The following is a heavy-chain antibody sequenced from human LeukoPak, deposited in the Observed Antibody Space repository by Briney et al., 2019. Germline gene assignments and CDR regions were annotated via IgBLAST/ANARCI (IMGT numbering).Heavy chain of an antibody. CDR2: INPNSGGT. V-gene: IGHV1-2*04. D-gene: IGHD6-13*01. CDR3: ARGSRPWAAAGKGYFDY. Sequence: GASVKVSCMGSGYTFTSYYMHWVRQAPGQGLEWMGWINPNSGGTNYAQKFQGWVTMTRDTPISTAYMELSRLRSDDTAVYYCARGSRPWAAAGKGYFDYGGQGTLVTVSS. CDR1: GYTFTSYY. J-gene: IGHJ4*02.